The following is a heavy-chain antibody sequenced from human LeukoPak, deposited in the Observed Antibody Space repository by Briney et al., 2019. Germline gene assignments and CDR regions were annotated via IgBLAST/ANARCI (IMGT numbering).Heavy chain of an antibody. CDR2: ISYDGSNK. J-gene: IGHJ3*02. V-gene: IGHV3-30*18. CDR3: AKDPLRFGEDGAFDI. D-gene: IGHD3-10*01. Sequence: GGSLRLSCAASGFSFSSYAMHWVRQAPGKGLEWVAVISYDGSNKYYADSVKGRFTISRDNSKNTLYLRMNSLRAEDTAVYYCAKDPLRFGEDGAFDIWGQGTMVTVSS. CDR1: GFSFSSYA.